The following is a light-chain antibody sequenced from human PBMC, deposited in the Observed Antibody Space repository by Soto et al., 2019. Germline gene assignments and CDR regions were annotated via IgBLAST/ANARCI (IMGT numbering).Light chain of an antibody. CDR1: QSISNR. V-gene: IGKV1-5*01. Sequence: DIQMTQSPSTLSASVGDRVTITCRASQSISNRLAWYQQKPGQAPKVLIYDASNLESGVPSRFSGSGSGTEFILTISSLQPDDFTTYYCQHYGGMWAFGQGTKVEVK. CDR2: DAS. CDR3: QHYGGMWA. J-gene: IGKJ1*01.